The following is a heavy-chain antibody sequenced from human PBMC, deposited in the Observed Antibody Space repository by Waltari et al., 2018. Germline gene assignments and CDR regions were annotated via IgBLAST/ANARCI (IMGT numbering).Heavy chain of an antibody. CDR3: ARGDNWNLNWFDP. CDR2: IIPIFGTA. D-gene: IGHD1-20*01. Sequence: QVQLVQYGAEVKKPGSSVKVSCKAPGGTFSSYAITWVRQAPGQGLACAGGIIPIFGTANYAQKFQGRVTITADESTSTAYMELSSLRAEDTAVYYCARGDNWNLNWFDPWGQGTLVTVSS. J-gene: IGHJ5*02. V-gene: IGHV1-69*12. CDR1: GGTFSSYA.